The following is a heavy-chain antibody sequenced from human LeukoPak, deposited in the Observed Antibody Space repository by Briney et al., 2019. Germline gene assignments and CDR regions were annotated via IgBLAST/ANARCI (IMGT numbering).Heavy chain of an antibody. CDR1: GGSISSSSYY. V-gene: IGHV4-39*07. CDR2: IYYSGST. CDR3: ARGYSSSWFREGAYMDV. J-gene: IGHJ6*03. Sequence: SETLSLTCTVSGGSISSSSYYWGWIRQPPGKGLEWIGSIYYSGSTYYNPSLKSRVTISVDTSKNQFSLKLSSVTAADTAVYYCARGYSSSWFREGAYMDVWGKGTTVTVSS. D-gene: IGHD6-13*01.